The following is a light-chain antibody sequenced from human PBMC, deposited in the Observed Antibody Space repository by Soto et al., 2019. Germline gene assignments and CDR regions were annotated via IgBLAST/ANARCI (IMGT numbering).Light chain of an antibody. CDR3: QQRSNWPLT. Sequence: EIVLTKSPATLSLSPGERATISCRASQSVSSYLAWYQQKPGQAPRLLIYDASNRATGIPARFSGSASGTDFPLTISSLEPEDFAVYYFQQRSNWPLTYGPGTKVDIK. CDR1: QSVSSY. CDR2: DAS. J-gene: IGKJ3*01. V-gene: IGKV3-11*01.